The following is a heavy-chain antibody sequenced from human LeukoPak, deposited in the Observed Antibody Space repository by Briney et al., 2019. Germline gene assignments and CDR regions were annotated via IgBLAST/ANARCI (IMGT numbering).Heavy chain of an antibody. V-gene: IGHV3-11*01. J-gene: IGHJ4*02. CDR1: GFTFNQHS. Sequence: MTGGSLRLSCAASGFTFNQHSMSWIRQAPGKGLEWLSYISRSGGAVHYADSVEGRFTISRDNAKNSLNLQLNGLRTDDTAVYFCARASSLIGGFDSWGRGTLVTVSS. CDR3: ARASSLIGGFDS. D-gene: IGHD2-8*01. CDR2: ISRSGGAV.